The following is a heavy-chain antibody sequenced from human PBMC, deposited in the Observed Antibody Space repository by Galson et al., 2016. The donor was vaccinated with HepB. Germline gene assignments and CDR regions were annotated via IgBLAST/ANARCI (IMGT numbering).Heavy chain of an antibody. J-gene: IGHJ4*01. D-gene: IGHD5-18*01. CDR3: AMDTHSWVRFDH. CDR2: IYHSGDT. CDR1: GGSISSRSYY. V-gene: IGHV4-39*01. Sequence: SETLSLTCSVSGGSISSRSYYWGWICQPPGKGLEWIANIYHSGDTYYNPSLKSRVTISVDTSKSQFSLKMSSVTAADTAVYHCAMDTHSWVRFDHWGHGTLVTVSS.